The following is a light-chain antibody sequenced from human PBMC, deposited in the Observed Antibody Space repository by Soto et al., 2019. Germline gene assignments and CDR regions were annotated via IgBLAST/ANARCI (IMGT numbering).Light chain of an antibody. Sequence: QSVLTQPASVSGSPGQSITISCTGTSSDVGGYKYVSWHQLHPGKAPNLIIYEVSNRPSGVSNRFSGSKSGNTASLTISGLQAEDEADYYCSSYSRSTAYVFGTGTKVTVL. J-gene: IGLJ1*01. CDR2: EVS. V-gene: IGLV2-14*01. CDR3: SSYSRSTAYV. CDR1: SSDVGGYKY.